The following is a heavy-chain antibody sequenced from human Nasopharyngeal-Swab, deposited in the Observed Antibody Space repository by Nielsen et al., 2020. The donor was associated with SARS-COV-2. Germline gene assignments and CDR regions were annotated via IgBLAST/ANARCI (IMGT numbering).Heavy chain of an antibody. Sequence: ESLKLPCAASGFTFSSYAMSWVRQALGKGLEWVSAISGSGGSTYYADSVKGRFTISRDNSKNTLYLQMNSLRAEDTAVYYCAKEVDIVATAYPFDYWGQGTLVTVSS. CDR2: ISGSGGST. J-gene: IGHJ4*02. CDR1: GFTFSSYA. V-gene: IGHV3-23*01. D-gene: IGHD5-12*01. CDR3: AKEVDIVATAYPFDY.